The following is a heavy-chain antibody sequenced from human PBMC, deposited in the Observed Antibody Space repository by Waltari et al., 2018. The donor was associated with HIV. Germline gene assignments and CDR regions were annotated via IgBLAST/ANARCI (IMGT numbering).Heavy chain of an antibody. Sequence: EVQLVESGGGLVQPGGSLRLSCSAPGFTFSNYPIHWVRQATGKGLVVFSAITSHGKNTYYVEFGKGRFTISRDNSKNMLYLQMRSLRAEDTALYYCVKDSGYNSSGGAFDIWGQGTMVIVSS. CDR1: GFTFSNYP. CDR2: ITSHGKNT. J-gene: IGHJ3*02. V-gene: IGHV3-64D*06. CDR3: VKDSGYNSSGGAFDI. D-gene: IGHD3-22*01.